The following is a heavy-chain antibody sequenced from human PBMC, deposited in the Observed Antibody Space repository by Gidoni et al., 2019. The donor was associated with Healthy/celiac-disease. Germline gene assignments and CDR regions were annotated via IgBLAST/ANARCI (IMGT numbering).Heavy chain of an antibody. Sequence: QVQLVQSGAAVKKPGASVQVSCKASGYTFTSYYMHWVRQAPGQGLEWMGIINPSGGSTSYEQKFQGRVTMTRDTSTSTVYMELSSLRSEDTAVYYCARDGPIVGATPLGAFDIWGQGTMVTVSS. CDR3: ARDGPIVGATPLGAFDI. J-gene: IGHJ3*02. V-gene: IGHV1-46*03. CDR2: INPSGGST. CDR1: GYTFTSYY. D-gene: IGHD1-26*01.